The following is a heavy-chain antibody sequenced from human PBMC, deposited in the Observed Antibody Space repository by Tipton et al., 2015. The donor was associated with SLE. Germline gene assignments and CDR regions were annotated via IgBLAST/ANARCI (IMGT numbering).Heavy chain of an antibody. CDR2: IYYSGST. Sequence: LRLSCSVSGGSISSSSHYWGWIRQPPGMGLEWIGSIYYSGSTYYNPSLQSRVSISMDTSKNQFSLKLNSMSAADTAVYYCAREVEYQLLLPYMDVWGKGTTVTVSS. V-gene: IGHV4-39*07. J-gene: IGHJ6*03. CDR3: AREVEYQLLLPYMDV. D-gene: IGHD2-2*01. CDR1: GGSISSSSHY.